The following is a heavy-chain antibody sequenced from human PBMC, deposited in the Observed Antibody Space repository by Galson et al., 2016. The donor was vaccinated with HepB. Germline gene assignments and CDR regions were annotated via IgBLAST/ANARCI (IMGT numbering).Heavy chain of an antibody. Sequence: SLRLSCAASGFTFRIHWMTWVRQAPGKGLEWVAKIKPDGSDKYYVDSVEGRFFISRDNAENSLSLQMSSLRVDDTAVYYCAREYWRRLDLWGRGSLVTVSS. J-gene: IGHJ2*01. CDR3: AREYWRRLDL. CDR2: IKPDGSDK. CDR1: GFTFRIHW. D-gene: IGHD2-8*02. V-gene: IGHV3-7*01.